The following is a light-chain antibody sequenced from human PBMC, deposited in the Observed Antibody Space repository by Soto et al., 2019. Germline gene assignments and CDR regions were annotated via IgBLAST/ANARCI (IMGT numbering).Light chain of an antibody. V-gene: IGKV3-20*01. CDR3: QRYGSSPFT. Sequence: EIVLTQSPGTLSLSPGERATLSCRASQSVSSNYLTWYQQKPGQAPRLLIYVASSRATGIPERFSGIGSGTDFTLTISRLEPEDFAVYFCQRYGSSPFTFGPGTKVDIK. J-gene: IGKJ3*01. CDR2: VAS. CDR1: QSVSSNY.